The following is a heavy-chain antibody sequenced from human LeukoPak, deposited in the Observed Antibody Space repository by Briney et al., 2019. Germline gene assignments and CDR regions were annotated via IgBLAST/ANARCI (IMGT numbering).Heavy chain of an antibody. D-gene: IGHD3-22*01. CDR1: GFTVSSNY. V-gene: IGHV3-53*01. J-gene: IGHJ3*02. CDR2: IYSGGST. CDR3: ARDSASIGHNDAFDI. Sequence: GGSLRLSCAASGFTVSSNYMSWVRQAPGKGLEWVSVIYSGGSTYYADSVKGRFTISRDNSKNTLYLQMNSLRAEDTAVYYCARDSASIGHNDAFDIWGQGTMVTVSS.